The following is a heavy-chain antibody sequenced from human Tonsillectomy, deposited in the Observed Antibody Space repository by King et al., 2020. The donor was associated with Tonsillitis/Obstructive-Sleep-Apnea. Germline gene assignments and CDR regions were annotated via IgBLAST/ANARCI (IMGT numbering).Heavy chain of an antibody. CDR1: GGSISSYY. CDR2: IYYSGST. V-gene: IGHV4-59*01. CDR3: AREGGITGTTEVYMDV. Sequence: QLQESGPGLVKPSETLSLTCTVSGGSISSYYWSWIRQPPGKGLEWIGYIYYSGSTNYNPSLKSRVTISVDTSKNQFSLKLSSVTAADTAVYYCAREGGITGTTEVYMDVWGKGTTVTVSS. J-gene: IGHJ6*03. D-gene: IGHD1-7*01.